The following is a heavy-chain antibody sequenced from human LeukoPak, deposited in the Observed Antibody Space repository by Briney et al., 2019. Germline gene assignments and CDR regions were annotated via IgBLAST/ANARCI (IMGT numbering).Heavy chain of an antibody. CDR2: IYTSGNT. Sequence: SETLSLTCTVSGGSISSYYWSWIRQPPGKGLEWIGNIYTSGNTNYNPSLKSRVAISVDTSKNQFSLKLNSVTAADTAVYYCARPYSSGWYGAFDIWGQGTMVTVSS. J-gene: IGHJ3*02. CDR1: GGSISSYY. V-gene: IGHV4-4*09. CDR3: ARPYSSGWYGAFDI. D-gene: IGHD6-19*01.